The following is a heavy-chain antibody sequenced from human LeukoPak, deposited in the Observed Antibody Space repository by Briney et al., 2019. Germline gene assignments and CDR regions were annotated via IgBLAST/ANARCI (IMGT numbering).Heavy chain of an antibody. V-gene: IGHV3-69-1*01. CDR2: IDSFSTI. Sequence: GGSLRLSCAASGFIFSNYAMNWVRQAPGKGLEWVSSIDSFSTIYYADSVKGRFTISRDDSKDSLFLQMSSLRDEDTAVYYCTRFVRATWSSDYWGQGTLVTVSS. D-gene: IGHD2-8*01. J-gene: IGHJ4*02. CDR3: TRFVRATWSSDY. CDR1: GFIFSNYA.